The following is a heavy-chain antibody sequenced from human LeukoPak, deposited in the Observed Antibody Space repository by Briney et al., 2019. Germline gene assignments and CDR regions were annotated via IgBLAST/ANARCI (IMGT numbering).Heavy chain of an antibody. CDR2: INHSGST. D-gene: IGHD3-10*01. CDR1: GGSFSSYY. V-gene: IGHV4-34*01. Sequence: SETLSLTCAVYGGSFSSYYWSWIRQPPGKGLEWIGEINHSGSTNYNPSLKSRVTISVDTSKNQFSLKLSSVTAADTAVYYCAKALTLYGSGSYYTYGYWGQGTLVTVSS. J-gene: IGHJ4*02. CDR3: AKALTLYGSGSYYTYGY.